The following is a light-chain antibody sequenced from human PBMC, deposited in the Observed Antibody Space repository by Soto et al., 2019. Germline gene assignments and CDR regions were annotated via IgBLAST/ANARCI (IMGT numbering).Light chain of an antibody. Sequence: QSALAQPASVSGSPGQSVTISCTGTSSDIGSYHYVSWYQHHPGKAPQLMIFAVSNRPSGVSHRFSGSKSGNTAPLIISRLQAEYEADYYCSSYTSSRSWGSGGGTKRTVL. CDR2: AVS. CDR3: SSYTSSRSWG. CDR1: SSDIGSYHY. J-gene: IGLJ3*02. V-gene: IGLV2-14*03.